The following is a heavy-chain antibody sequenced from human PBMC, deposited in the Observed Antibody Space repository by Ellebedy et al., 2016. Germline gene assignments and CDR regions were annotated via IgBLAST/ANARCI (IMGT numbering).Heavy chain of an antibody. J-gene: IGHJ4*02. D-gene: IGHD1/OR15-1a*01. Sequence: GGSLRLSCAASGFSFSTLWMSWVRQAPGKGLEWVANIKEDGSEKNYVDSVKGRFTISRDNAKNSMYLQMHSVRAEDTAVDYCARENWTNDYWGQGTLVTVSS. V-gene: IGHV3-7*04. CDR3: ARENWTNDY. CDR2: IKEDGSEK. CDR1: GFSFSTLW.